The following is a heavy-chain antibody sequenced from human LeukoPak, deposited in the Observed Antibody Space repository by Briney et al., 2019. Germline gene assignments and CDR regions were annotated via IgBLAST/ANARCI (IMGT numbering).Heavy chain of an antibody. Sequence: GASVKVSCKASGYTFTSYDINWVRQATGQGLEWMGWMNPDSGNTGYAQKFQGRVTMTRDTSISTAYMELRSLTSEDTAVYYCARVDARRAMVSRYNWFDPWGQGTLVTVSS. V-gene: IGHV1-8*01. CDR2: MNPDSGNT. D-gene: IGHD5-18*01. J-gene: IGHJ5*02. CDR1: GYTFTSYD. CDR3: ARVDARRAMVSRYNWFDP.